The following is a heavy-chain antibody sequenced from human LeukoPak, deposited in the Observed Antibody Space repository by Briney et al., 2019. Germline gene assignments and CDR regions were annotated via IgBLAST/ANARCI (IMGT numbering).Heavy chain of an antibody. Sequence: GGTLRLSCAASGFTFSSYAMSWVRQTPVKGLEWVSVISCSGGSTYYADSVKGRFTISRVNSKNTLYLQMNSLRAEDTAVYYCAKENYGDSTGGRFQHWGQGTLVTVSS. V-gene: IGHV3-23*01. D-gene: IGHD4-17*01. J-gene: IGHJ1*01. CDR2: ISCSGGST. CDR3: AKENYGDSTGGRFQH. CDR1: GFTFSSYA.